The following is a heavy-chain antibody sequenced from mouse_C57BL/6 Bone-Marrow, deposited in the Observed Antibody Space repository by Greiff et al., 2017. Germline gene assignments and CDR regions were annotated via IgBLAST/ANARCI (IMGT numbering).Heavy chain of an antibody. CDR3: ARDLDYFDY. Sequence: QVQLKESGAELVRPGTSVKVSCKASGYAFTNYLIEWVKQRPGQGLEWIGVINPGSGGTNYNEKFKGKATLTADKSSSTAYMQLSSLTSEDSAVYFCARDLDYFDYWGQGTTLTVSS. CDR1: GYAFTNYL. V-gene: IGHV1-54*01. CDR2: INPGSGGT. J-gene: IGHJ2*01.